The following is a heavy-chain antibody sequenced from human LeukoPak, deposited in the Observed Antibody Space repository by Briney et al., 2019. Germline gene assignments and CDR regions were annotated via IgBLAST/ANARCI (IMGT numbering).Heavy chain of an antibody. CDR1: GFTFSSYA. Sequence: PGGSLRLSCAASGFTFSSYAMSWVRQAPGKGLEWVSAISGSGGSTYYADSAKGRFTISRENSKNTLYLQMNSLRAEDTAVYYCARDSIAAAGTGLDYWGQGTLVTVSS. CDR3: ARDSIAAAGTGLDY. J-gene: IGHJ4*02. V-gene: IGHV3-23*01. CDR2: ISGSGGST. D-gene: IGHD6-13*01.